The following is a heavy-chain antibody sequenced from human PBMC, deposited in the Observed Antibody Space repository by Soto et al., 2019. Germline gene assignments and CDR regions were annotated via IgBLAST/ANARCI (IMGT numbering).Heavy chain of an antibody. J-gene: IGHJ6*03. CDR2: ISGSGGST. Sequence: GGSLRLSCAASGFTFSSYAMSWVRQAPGKGLEWVSAISGSGGSTYYADSVKGRFTISRDNSKNTLYLQMNSLRAEDTAVYYCAKAAEPDTLYYYYMDVWGKGTTVTVSS. CDR3: AKAAEPDTLYYYYMDV. CDR1: GFTFSSYA. V-gene: IGHV3-23*01.